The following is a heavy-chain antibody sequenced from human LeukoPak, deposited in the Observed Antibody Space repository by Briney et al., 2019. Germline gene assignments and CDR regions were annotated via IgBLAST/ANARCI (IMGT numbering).Heavy chain of an antibody. D-gene: IGHD3-3*01. CDR3: ARAHDFWSGYPTPSYYYYMDV. CDR1: GGSMSSYY. CDR2: IYTSGST. J-gene: IGHJ6*03. V-gene: IGHV4-4*07. Sequence: PSETLSLTCSVSGGSMSSYYWSWIRQPAGKGLEWIGRIYTSGSTNYNPSLKSRVTISVDTSKNQFSLKLSSVTAADTAVYYCARAHDFWSGYPTPSYYYYMDVWGKGTTVTVSS.